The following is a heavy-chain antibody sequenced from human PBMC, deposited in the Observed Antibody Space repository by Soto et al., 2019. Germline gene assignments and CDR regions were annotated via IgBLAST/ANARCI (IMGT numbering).Heavy chain of an antibody. D-gene: IGHD6-13*01. J-gene: IGHJ6*02. CDR2: IIPMFATT. V-gene: IGHV1-69*13. Sequence: GASVKVSCKAAGGTFSDYALSWVRQAPGQGLEWMRGIIPMFATTNYAQKYQGRVTITADDSATTAHMELSSLKSEDTAVYYCVRVRGIGFSSTWNIYWYYNMDVWGQGTTVTVSS. CDR1: GGTFSDYA. CDR3: VRVRGIGFSSTWNIYWYYNMDV.